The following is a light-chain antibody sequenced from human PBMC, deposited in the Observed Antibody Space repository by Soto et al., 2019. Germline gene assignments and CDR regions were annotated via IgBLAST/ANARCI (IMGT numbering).Light chain of an antibody. CDR1: QSVSSN. V-gene: IGKV3-15*01. CDR3: QQYNNWIT. CDR2: GAS. Sequence: EIVMTQSPATLSVSPGERATLSCRASQSVSSNLAWYQQKPGQAPRLLIYGASTRATGIPARFSGSGSGTEFTLTISRLQSEDFAVYYCQQYNNWITFGQGTRLDIK. J-gene: IGKJ5*01.